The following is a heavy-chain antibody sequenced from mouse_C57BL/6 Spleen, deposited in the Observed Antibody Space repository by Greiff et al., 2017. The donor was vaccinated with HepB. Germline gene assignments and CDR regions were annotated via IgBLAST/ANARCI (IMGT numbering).Heavy chain of an antibody. V-gene: IGHV1-82*01. Sequence: VQLKQSGPELVKPGASVKISCKASGYAFSSSWMNWVKQRPGKGLEWIGRIYPGDGDTNYNGKFKGKATLTADKSSSTAYMQLSSLTSEDSAVYFCAREVGGNYWGQGTTLTVSS. CDR1: GYAFSSSW. CDR2: IYPGDGDT. J-gene: IGHJ2*01. D-gene: IGHD1-1*02. CDR3: AREVGGNY.